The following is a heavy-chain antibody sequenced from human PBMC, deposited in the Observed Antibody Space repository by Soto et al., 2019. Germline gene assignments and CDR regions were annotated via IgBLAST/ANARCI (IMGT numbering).Heavy chain of an antibody. V-gene: IGHV4-59*01. CDR3: ARGCYYDSSGYYYVDP. CDR2: IYYSGST. Sequence: SETLSLTCTVSGGSISSYYWSWIRQPPGKGLEWIGYIYYSGSTNYNPSLKSRVTISVDTSKNQFSLKLSSVTAADTAVYYCARGCYYDSSGYYYVDPWGQGTLVTVSS. D-gene: IGHD3-22*01. J-gene: IGHJ5*02. CDR1: GGSISSYY.